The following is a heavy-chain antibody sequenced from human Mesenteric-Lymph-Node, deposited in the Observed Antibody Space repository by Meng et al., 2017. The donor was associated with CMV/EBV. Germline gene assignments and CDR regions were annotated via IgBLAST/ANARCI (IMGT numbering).Heavy chain of an antibody. D-gene: IGHD6-6*01. CDR2: ISSSGTT. CDR1: GGSLTFPF. Sequence: SETLSLTCTVSGGSLTFPFWSWIRQFPGRGLEWIGYISSSGTTKYNPSLKGRLTLPIDTSKRQFSLDLASVTAADSAIYYCAAGRRSIGAVGTDDNWFDPWGQGTLVTVSS. V-gene: IGHV4-59*11. J-gene: IGHJ5*02. CDR3: AAGRRSIGAVGTDDNWFDP.